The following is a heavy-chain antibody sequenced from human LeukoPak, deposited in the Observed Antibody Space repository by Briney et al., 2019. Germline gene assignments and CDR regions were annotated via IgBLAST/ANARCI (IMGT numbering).Heavy chain of an antibody. D-gene: IGHD3-10*01. CDR2: ISWNSGSI. CDR1: GFTFDDYA. CDR3: AKDLAPNYYGSGYFDY. J-gene: IGHJ4*02. Sequence: GGSLRLSCAASGFTFDDYAMHWVRQAPGKGLEWVSGISWNSGSIGYADSVKGRFTISRDNAKNSLYLQMNSLRAEDTALYYCAKDLAPNYYGSGYFDYWGQGTLVTVSS. V-gene: IGHV3-9*01.